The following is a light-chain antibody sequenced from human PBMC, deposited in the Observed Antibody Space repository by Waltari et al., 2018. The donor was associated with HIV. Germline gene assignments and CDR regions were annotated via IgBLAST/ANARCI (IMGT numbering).Light chain of an antibody. V-gene: IGLV2-14*03. Sequence: QSALTQPASVSGSPGPSITISCTGTSSDVGGSNYVSWYQQHPGKAPKLMIYDVSNRPSGVSNRFSGSKSGNTASLTISGLQAEDEADYYCSSYTSSSIYVFGTGTKVTVL. CDR2: DVS. CDR3: SSYTSSSIYV. CDR1: SSDVGGSNY. J-gene: IGLJ1*01.